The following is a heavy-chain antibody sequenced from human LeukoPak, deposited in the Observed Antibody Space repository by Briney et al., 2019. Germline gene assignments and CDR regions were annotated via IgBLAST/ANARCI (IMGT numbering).Heavy chain of an antibody. D-gene: IGHD3-16*02. CDR2: IYHRGYT. V-gene: IGHV4-38-2*01. J-gene: IGHJ4*02. CDR3: ARIRMITFGGVIVRTYYFDY. CDR1: NYSISSGYY. Sequence: PSETLSLTCAVSNYSISSGYYWGWIRQPPGKGLEWIGSIYHRGYTYYNPSLKSRVTISVDTSKNQFSLKLSSVTAADTAVYYCARIRMITFGGVIVRTYYFDYWGQGTLVIVSS.